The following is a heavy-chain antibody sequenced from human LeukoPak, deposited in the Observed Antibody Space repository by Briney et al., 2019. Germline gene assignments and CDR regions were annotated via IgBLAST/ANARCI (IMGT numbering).Heavy chain of an antibody. J-gene: IGHJ4*02. CDR3: ARVAGGDWYYFDF. CDR2: IRGYNGNT. CDR1: GYTFSSYG. Sequence: ASVKVSCKASGYTFSSYGISWVRQAPGQGLEWMGWIRGYNGNTKYVQKFQGRVTMTTDTSTSTAYMELRSLRSDDTAVYYCARVAGGDWYYFDFWGQGTLVTVSS. V-gene: IGHV1-18*01. D-gene: IGHD2-21*02.